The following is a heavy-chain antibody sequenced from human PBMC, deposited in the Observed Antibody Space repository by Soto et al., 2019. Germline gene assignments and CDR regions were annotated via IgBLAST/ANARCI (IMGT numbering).Heavy chain of an antibody. CDR2: INHSGST. CDR1: GGSFSGYY. D-gene: IGHD3-22*01. CDR3: ERGERGLYYYDSSGSGRYFDY. J-gene: IGHJ4*02. Sequence: SETLSLTCAVYGGSFSGYYWSWIRQPPGKGLEWIGEINHSGSTNYNPSLKSRVTISVDTSKNQFSLKLSSVTAADTAVYYCERGERGLYYYDSSGSGRYFDYWGQGTLVTVSS. V-gene: IGHV4-34*01.